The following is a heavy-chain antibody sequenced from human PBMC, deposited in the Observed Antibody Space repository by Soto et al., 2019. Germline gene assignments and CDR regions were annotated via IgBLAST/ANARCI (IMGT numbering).Heavy chain of an antibody. J-gene: IGHJ6*02. V-gene: IGHV2-5*02. CDR2: IYWDDDK. D-gene: IGHD6-6*01. CDR1: GFSLSTSGVG. CDR3: AHSGGSSSGIYYYYCGMDV. Sequence: SGPTLVNPTQTLTLTCTFSGFSLSTSGVGVGWIRQPPGKALEWLALIYWDDDKRYSPSLKSRLTITKDTSKNQVVLTMTNMDPVDTATYYCAHSGGSSSGIYYYYCGMDVWGQGTTVTVSS.